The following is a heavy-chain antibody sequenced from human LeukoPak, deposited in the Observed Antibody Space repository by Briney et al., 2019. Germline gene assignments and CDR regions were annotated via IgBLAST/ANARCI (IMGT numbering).Heavy chain of an antibody. J-gene: IGHJ2*01. V-gene: IGHV3-43*02. CDR1: GFTFDDYA. Sequence: QPGRSLRLSCAASGFTFDDYAMHWVRQAPGKGLEWVSLISGDGGSTYYADSVKGRFTISRDNSKNSLYLQMNSLRTEDTALYYCATNYYDSSGYYSYWYFDLWGRGTLVTVSS. CDR2: ISGDGGST. CDR3: ATNYYDSSGYYSYWYFDL. D-gene: IGHD3-22*01.